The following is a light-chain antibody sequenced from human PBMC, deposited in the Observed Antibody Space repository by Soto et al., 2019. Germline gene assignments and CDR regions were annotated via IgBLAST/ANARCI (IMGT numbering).Light chain of an antibody. V-gene: IGKV3-15*01. CDR1: ESISSS. CDR3: QECVNWPPET. J-gene: IGKJ2*01. Sequence: EIVITQSPATLSVSPGETATLSCRASESISSSLAWYQQKPGQAPRLLIYGASTRATGIPARFSGSGSGTEFTLSISSLQPEDFALYYCQECVNWPPETFGQGTMLEIK. CDR2: GAS.